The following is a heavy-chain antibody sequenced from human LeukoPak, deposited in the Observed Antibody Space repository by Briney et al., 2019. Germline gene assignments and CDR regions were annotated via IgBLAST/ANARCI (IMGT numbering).Heavy chain of an antibody. CDR1: GYTFTSYD. J-gene: IGHJ5*02. D-gene: IGHD2-15*01. CDR2: MNPNSGNT. V-gene: IGHV1-8*01. Sequence: GASVKVSRKASGYTFTSYDINWVPQATGQGLEGMGWMNPNSGNTGYAQKFQGRVTMTRNTSISTADMELSSLRSEDTVVYYCASWRGGSCYDPWFDPWGQGTLVTVSS. CDR3: ASWRGGSCYDPWFDP.